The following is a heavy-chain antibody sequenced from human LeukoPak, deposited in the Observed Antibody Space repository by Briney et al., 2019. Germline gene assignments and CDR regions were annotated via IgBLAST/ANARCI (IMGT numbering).Heavy chain of an antibody. CDR1: GGSISSGDYY. CDR3: ARGTWSSSIDY. Sequence: SETLSLTCTVSGGSISSGDYYWSWIRQPPGKGLEWIGYICYSGSTYYNPSLKSRLTISGDTSKNQFSLRLSSVTAADTAVYYCARGTWSSSIDYWGQGTLVTVSS. D-gene: IGHD6-6*01. J-gene: IGHJ4*02. V-gene: IGHV4-30-4*01. CDR2: ICYSGST.